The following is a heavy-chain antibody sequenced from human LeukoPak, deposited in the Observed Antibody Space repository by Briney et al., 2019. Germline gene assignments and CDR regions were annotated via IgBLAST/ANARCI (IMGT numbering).Heavy chain of an antibody. CDR1: GYVFTHYW. J-gene: IGHJ4*02. CDR3: ARQSRDGSKTRGYYFDY. V-gene: IGHV5-51*01. D-gene: IGHD3-10*01. CDR2: IYPADSHT. Sequence: GESLKISCQVSGYVFTHYWIGWVRLMPGKGLESMGIIYPADSHTTYSPPFQGQVSISADKSISTVYLQWSGLKPSDTAIYYCARQSRDGSKTRGYYFDYWGQGTLVTVSS.